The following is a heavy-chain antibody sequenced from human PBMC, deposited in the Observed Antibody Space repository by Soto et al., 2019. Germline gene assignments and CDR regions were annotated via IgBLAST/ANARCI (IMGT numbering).Heavy chain of an antibody. CDR3: ARVPIPFDFYYAMDV. D-gene: IGHD3-16*01. CDR1: GDSIGSGNKY. J-gene: IGHJ6*02. Sequence: QVQLRESGPGLVMPSQTLSLTCTVSGDSIGSGNKYWSWIRQAPGKGLGRIGYIFSSGTTYYNPSLKSRITMSLDTSQNQFFLKLNSVTAADTAVYFCARVPIPFDFYYAMDVWGQGTTVTVSS. CDR2: IFSSGTT. V-gene: IGHV4-30-4*01.